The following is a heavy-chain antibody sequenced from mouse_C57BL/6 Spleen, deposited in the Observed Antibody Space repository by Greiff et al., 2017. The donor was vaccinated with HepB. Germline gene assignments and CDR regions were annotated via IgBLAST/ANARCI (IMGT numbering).Heavy chain of an antibody. CDR3: ARSPLSSSSFDY. J-gene: IGHJ2*01. V-gene: IGHV1-62-2*01. Sequence: LMKPGASVKLSCKASGYTFTEYTIHWVKQRSGQGLEWIGWFYPGSGSIKYNEKFKDKATLTADKSSSTAYMQLSSLTSEDSAVYYCARSPLSSSSFDYWGQGTTLTVSS. D-gene: IGHD1-1*01. CDR1: GYTFTEYT. CDR2: FYPGSGSI.